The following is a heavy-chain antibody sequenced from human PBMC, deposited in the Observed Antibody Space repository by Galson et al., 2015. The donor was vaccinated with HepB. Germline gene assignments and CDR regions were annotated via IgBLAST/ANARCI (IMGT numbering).Heavy chain of an antibody. CDR2: IRSHIYGGNS. D-gene: IGHD4-11*01. CDR3: AREDCGVGCCYSWFDP. CDR1: GFTFGGYA. Sequence: SLRLSCAVSGFTFGGYAMTWYRQGPGKGLEWVCFIRSHIYGGNSEYAANGKGRFTIYRDDSTRIAYLQINRLRTEDRGVYHCAREDCGVGCCYSWFDPWGQGTLVTVSS. J-gene: IGHJ5*02. V-gene: IGHV3-49*03.